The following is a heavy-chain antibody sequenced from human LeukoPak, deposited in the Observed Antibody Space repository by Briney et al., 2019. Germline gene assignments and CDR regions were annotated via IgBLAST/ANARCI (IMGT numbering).Heavy chain of an antibody. CDR1: GFTFSSYS. J-gene: IGHJ4*02. D-gene: IGHD6-13*01. CDR2: ISSSSSYI. V-gene: IGHV3-21*01. CDR3: ATLSLIAAAGT. Sequence: GGSLRLSCAASGFTFSSYSMNWVRQAPGKGLEWVSSISSSSSYIYYADSVKGRFTISRDNAKNSLYLQMNSLRAEDTAVYYCATLSLIAAAGTWGQGTLVTVSS.